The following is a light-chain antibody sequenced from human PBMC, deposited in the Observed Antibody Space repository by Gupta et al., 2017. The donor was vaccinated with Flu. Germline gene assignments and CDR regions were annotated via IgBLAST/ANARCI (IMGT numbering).Light chain of an antibody. CDR3: QQSYSTPRT. V-gene: IGKV1-39*01. Sequence: DIQMRQSSSSLSASVGVRVTITCRATQSISSYLNWYQQKPGNAPKLLIYAASSLQSGVPSRFSGSGSGTDFTLTISSLQPEDFAAYYCQQSYSTPRTFGQGTRLEIK. CDR1: QSISSY. CDR2: AAS. J-gene: IGKJ5*01.